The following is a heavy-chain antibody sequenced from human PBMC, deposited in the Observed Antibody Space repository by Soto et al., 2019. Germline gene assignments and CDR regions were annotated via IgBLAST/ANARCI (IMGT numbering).Heavy chain of an antibody. CDR2: ISSSSSYI. V-gene: IGHV3-21*01. J-gene: IGHJ4*02. CDR3: ARDFLAIGDDVDY. Sequence: PGGSLRLSCAASGFTFSSYSMNWVRQAPGKGLEWVSSISSSSSYIYYADSVKGRFTISRDNAKNSLYLQMNSLRAEDTAVYYCARDFLAIGDDVDYWGQGTLVTVSS. D-gene: IGHD2-21*01. CDR1: GFTFSSYS.